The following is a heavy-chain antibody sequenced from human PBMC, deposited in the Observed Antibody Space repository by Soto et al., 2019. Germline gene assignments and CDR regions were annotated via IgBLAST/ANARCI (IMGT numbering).Heavy chain of an antibody. CDR1: GYTFTSYD. Sequence: ASVKVSCKASGYTFTSYDINWVRQATGQGLEWMGWMNPNSGNTGYAQKFQGRVTMTRNTSINTAYMELSSLRSEDTAMYYCARGYCTTTICDPWFDPWGQGTLVTVSS. D-gene: IGHD2-2*01. CDR3: ARGYCTTTICDPWFDP. CDR2: MNPNSGNT. J-gene: IGHJ5*02. V-gene: IGHV1-8*01.